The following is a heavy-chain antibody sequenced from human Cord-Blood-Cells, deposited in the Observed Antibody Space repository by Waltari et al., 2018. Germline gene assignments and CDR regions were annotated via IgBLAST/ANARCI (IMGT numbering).Heavy chain of an antibody. CDR3: ARYHPIGVRGVIMYYYYYMDV. J-gene: IGHJ6*03. D-gene: IGHD3-10*01. Sequence: EVQLVESGGGLVQPGGYLRLSCAASGFTFSSYWMSWVRQAPGTGLEWVGNIKQDGREKYYVDSVKGRFTISRDNAKNSLYLQMNSLRAEDTAVYYCARYHPIGVRGVIMYYYYYMDVWGKGTTVTVSS. CDR1: GFTFSSYW. CDR2: IKQDGREK. V-gene: IGHV3-7*01.